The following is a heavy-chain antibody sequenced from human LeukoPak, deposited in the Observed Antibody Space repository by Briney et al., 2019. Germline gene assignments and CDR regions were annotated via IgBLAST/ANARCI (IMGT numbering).Heavy chain of an antibody. CDR2: VYSGGHT. D-gene: IGHD2-2*01. CDR1: GLIVSNNY. J-gene: IGHJ4*02. CDR3: ARGIRDCSRTTCYQPFDY. Sequence: GGSLRLSCAASGLIVSNNYMSWVRQAPGKGLEWVSIVYSGGHTYYADSVKGRFTISRDKSKNTLYLQMSSLRAEDTAVYYCARGIRDCSRTTCYQPFDYCGQGALVTVSS. V-gene: IGHV3-53*01.